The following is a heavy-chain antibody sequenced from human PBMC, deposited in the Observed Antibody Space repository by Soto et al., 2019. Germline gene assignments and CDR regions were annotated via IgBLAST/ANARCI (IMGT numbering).Heavy chain of an antibody. CDR2: ISYDGSNK. CDR3: ARDTGYFDY. CDR1: GFTISSYA. V-gene: IGHV3-30-3*01. J-gene: IGHJ4*02. Sequence: PGGSLRLSCAAAGFTISSYAMHWVRQAPGKGLEWVAVISYDGSNKYYADSVKGRFTISRDNSKNTLYLQMNSLRAEDTAVYYCARDTGYFDYWGQGTLVTVSS.